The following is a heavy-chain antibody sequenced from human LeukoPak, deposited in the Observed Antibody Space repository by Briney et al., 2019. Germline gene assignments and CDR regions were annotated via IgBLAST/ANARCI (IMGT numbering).Heavy chain of an antibody. J-gene: IGHJ4*02. Sequence: SGTLSLTCAVYGGSFSGYYWSWIRQPPGKGLEWIGEINHSGSTNYNPSLKSRVTISVDTSKSQFSLKLSSVTAADTAVYYCARVGVLTMVRGVISYWGQGTLVTVSS. CDR1: GGSFSGYY. D-gene: IGHD3-10*01. CDR3: ARVGVLTMVRGVISY. V-gene: IGHV4-34*01. CDR2: INHSGST.